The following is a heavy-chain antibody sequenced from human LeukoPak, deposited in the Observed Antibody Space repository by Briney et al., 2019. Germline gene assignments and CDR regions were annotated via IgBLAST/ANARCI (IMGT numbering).Heavy chain of an antibody. CDR3: ATLGGRSSLWYKGAFDF. D-gene: IGHD1-14*01. CDR2: IYPGDSDT. V-gene: IGHV5-51*01. CDR1: GYRFPSYW. Sequence: GASLKISCKGSGYRFPSYWIGWVRQLPGKGLEWMGIIYPGDSDTRYSPSFQGQVTISADKSISTAYLQWSSLKASDTAMYYCATLGGRSSLWYKGAFDFWGQGTMVIVSP. J-gene: IGHJ3*01.